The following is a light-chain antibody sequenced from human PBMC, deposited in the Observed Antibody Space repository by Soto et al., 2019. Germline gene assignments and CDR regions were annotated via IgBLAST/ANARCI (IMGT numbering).Light chain of an antibody. CDR1: QSVSSSY. Sequence: IVLTQSPGTLSLSPWERATLSCRASQSVSSSYLAWYQQKPGQAPRLLIYGASSRATGIPDRFSGSGSGTDFTLTISSLQSEDFAVYYCLQDINYPWTFGQGTKVDIK. V-gene: IGKV3-20*01. J-gene: IGKJ1*01. CDR2: GAS. CDR3: LQDINYPWT.